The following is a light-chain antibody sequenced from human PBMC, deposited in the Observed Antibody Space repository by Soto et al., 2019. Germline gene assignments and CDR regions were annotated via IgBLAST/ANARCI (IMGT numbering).Light chain of an antibody. V-gene: IGLV7-46*01. CDR2: DTS. Sequence: QAVVTQEPSLTVSPGGTVTLTCGSSTGTVTSVHYPHWFQQKPGQAPRTLIYDTSNKHSWTPARFSGSLLGGKAALTLSGAQPEDEAEYYCLLSYIGARVFGGWTKLTVL. CDR3: LLSYIGARV. CDR1: TGTVTSVHY. J-gene: IGLJ2*01.